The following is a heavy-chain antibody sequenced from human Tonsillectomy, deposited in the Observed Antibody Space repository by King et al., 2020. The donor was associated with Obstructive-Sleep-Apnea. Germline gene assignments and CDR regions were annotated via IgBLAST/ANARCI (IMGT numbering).Heavy chain of an antibody. CDR1: GGSISSGGYS. CDR3: ARLLALGYCSGCSCSTRKTHYYYGMDV. J-gene: IGHJ6*02. CDR2: IYHSGST. D-gene: IGHD2-15*01. Sequence: QLQESGSGLVKPSQTLSLTCAVSGGSISSGGYSWSWIRQPPGKGLEWIGYIYHSGSTYYNPSLKSRVTISVDRSKNQFSLKLSSVTAADTAVYYCARLLALGYCSGCSCSTRKTHYYYGMDVWGQGTTVTVSS. V-gene: IGHV4-30-2*01.